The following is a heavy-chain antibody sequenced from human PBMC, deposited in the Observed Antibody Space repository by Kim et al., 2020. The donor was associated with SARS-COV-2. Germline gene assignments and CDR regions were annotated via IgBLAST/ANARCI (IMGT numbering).Heavy chain of an antibody. Sequence: GGSLRLSCAASGFTFSSYAMSWVRQAPGKGLEWVSAISGSGGSTYYADSVKGRFTISRDNSKNTLYLQMNSLRAEDTAVYYCAKGEELWSYGDYGGFDYWGQGTLVTVSS. J-gene: IGHJ4*02. CDR3: AKGEELWSYGDYGGFDY. D-gene: IGHD4-17*01. V-gene: IGHV3-23*01. CDR2: ISGSGGST. CDR1: GFTFSSYA.